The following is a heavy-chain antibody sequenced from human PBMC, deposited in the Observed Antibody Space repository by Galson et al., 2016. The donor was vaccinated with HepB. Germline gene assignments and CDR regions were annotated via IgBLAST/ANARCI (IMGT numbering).Heavy chain of an antibody. CDR1: GFSFSSYS. J-gene: IGHJ6*03. V-gene: IGHV3-48*02. CDR3: ARGVGPAYMDV. CDR2: ISSTNSPTI. D-gene: IGHD5/OR15-5a*01. Sequence: SLRLSCPASGFSFSSYSMNWVRQAPGKGLEWISYISSTNSPTIYYADSVKGRFTISRDNAKNSLYLQMNSLRDEDTAVYYCARGVGPAYMDVWGNGTTVTVSS.